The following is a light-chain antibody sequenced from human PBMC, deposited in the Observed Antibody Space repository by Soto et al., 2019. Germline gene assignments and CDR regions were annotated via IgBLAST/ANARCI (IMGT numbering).Light chain of an antibody. CDR1: SSDVRDYNY. J-gene: IGLJ2*01. CDR3: SSYTTSNTLL. CDR2: EVR. V-gene: IGLV2-14*01. Sequence: QSALTQPASVSGSPGQSITISCTGTSSDVRDYNYVSWYQQHPGKAPKVLIYEVRNRPSGVSTRFSGSRSGNTASLTISGLQAEYEADYYCSSYTTSNTLLFGGGTKLTVL.